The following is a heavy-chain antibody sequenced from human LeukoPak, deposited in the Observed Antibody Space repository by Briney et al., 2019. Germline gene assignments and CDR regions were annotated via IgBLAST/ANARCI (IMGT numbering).Heavy chain of an antibody. J-gene: IGHJ4*02. CDR2: IWYDGNNK. CDR3: AREGDTAMAPHFDY. CDR1: GFTFSSYG. D-gene: IGHD5-18*01. V-gene: IGHV3-33*01. Sequence: VDSGGSLRLSCAASGFTFSSYGMHWVRQAPGKGLEWVAVIWYDGNNKNYADSVKGRFTISRDNSKNTVYLQMNSLRAEDTAVYHCAREGDTAMAPHFDYWGQGTLVTVSS.